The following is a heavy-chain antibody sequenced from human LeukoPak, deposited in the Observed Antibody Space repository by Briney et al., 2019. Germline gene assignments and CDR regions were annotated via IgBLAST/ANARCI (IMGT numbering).Heavy chain of an antibody. V-gene: IGHV3-66*01. Sequence: TGGSLRLSCAASGFTVSSNYMSWVRQAPGKGLEWVSIIYTGATTYYADSVKGRFTLSRDNSKNTLYLQMNSLKTEDTAVYYCTRDPYYFDSSGYYHHAFDIWGQGTMVAVSS. CDR1: GFTVSSNY. CDR2: IYTGATT. CDR3: TRDPYYFDSSGYYHHAFDI. J-gene: IGHJ3*02. D-gene: IGHD3-22*01.